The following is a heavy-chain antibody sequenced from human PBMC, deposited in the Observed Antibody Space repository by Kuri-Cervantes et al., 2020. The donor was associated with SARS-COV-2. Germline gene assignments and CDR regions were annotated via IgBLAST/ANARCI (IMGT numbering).Heavy chain of an antibody. J-gene: IGHJ3*02. CDR1: GFTFSGHW. V-gene: IGHV3-74*01. CDR2: INPDGSYT. Sequence: GESLKISCAASGFTFSGHWIHWVRQAPGKGLVWVSRINPDGSYTNNADSVKGRFTLSRDNAKNMLFLQMNSLRAEDTAVYYCARDRWNDGDAFDIWGQGTMVTVSS. CDR3: ARDRWNDGDAFDI. D-gene: IGHD1-1*01.